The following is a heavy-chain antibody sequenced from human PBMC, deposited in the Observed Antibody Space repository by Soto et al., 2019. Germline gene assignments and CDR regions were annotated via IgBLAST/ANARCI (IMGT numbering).Heavy chain of an antibody. Sequence: EVQLVESGGGLGQPGGSLRLSCAASGCTFSSYWMYWVRQAQGKGLVWVSRSNSDGSRTNYADSVKGRFTIARDNEKHTLFLQMNRLRSDDPAVYSCKADQLVLDSNHVGGVAYLGRGTLVIVSP. V-gene: IGHV3-74*01. D-gene: IGHD3-3*01. CDR2: SNSDGSRT. CDR1: GCTFSSYW. CDR3: KADQLVLDSNHVGGVAY. J-gene: IGHJ4*01.